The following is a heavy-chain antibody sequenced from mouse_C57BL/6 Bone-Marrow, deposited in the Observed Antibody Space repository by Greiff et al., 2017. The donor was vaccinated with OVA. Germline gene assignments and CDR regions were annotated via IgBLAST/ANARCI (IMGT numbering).Heavy chain of an antibody. V-gene: IGHV1-82*01. CDR2: IYPGDGDT. CDR1: GYAFSSSW. Sequence: QVQLQQSGPELVKPGASVKISCKASGYAFSSSWMNWVKQRPGKGLEWIGRIYPGDGDTNYNGKFKGKAKLTADKSSSTAYMQLSSLTSEDSAVYVCARRDYGRRREFDYWGQGTTLTVAS. D-gene: IGHD1-1*01. J-gene: IGHJ2*01. CDR3: ARRDYGRRREFDY.